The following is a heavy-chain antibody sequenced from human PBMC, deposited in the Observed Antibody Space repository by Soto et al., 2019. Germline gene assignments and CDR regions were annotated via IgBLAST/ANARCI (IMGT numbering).Heavy chain of an antibody. CDR2: ISGSGDST. CDR1: GFTFRSSA. V-gene: IGHV3-23*01. J-gene: IGHJ4*02. Sequence: GGSLRLSFAASGFTFRSSAMTWVRQAPGKGLEWVSAISGSGDSTYYADSVKGRFTISRDQSKNTLYLQMHSLRAEDTAVYFCAKERDKGADRYYFDDWGQGTLVTVSS. CDR3: AKERDKGADRYYFDD.